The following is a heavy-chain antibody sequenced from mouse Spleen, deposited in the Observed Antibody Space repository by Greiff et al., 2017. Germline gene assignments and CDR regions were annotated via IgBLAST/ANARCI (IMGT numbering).Heavy chain of an antibody. Sequence: EVHLVESGGGLVKPGGSLKLSCAASGFTFSSYAMSWVRQTPEKRLEWVATISSGGSYTYYPDSVKGRFTISRDNAKNTLYLQMSSLRSEDTAMYYCARRYDAMDYWGQGTSVTVSS. V-gene: IGHV5-9-3*01. CDR2: ISSGGSYT. CDR1: GFTFSSYA. CDR3: ARRYDAMDY. J-gene: IGHJ4*01.